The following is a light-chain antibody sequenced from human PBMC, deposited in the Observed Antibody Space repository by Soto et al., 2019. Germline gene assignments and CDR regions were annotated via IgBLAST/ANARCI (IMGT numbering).Light chain of an antibody. V-gene: IGLV2-14*01. CDR1: SSDVGGYNY. Sequence: QSALTQPASVSGSPGQSITISCTGTSSDVGGYNYVSRYQQHPGKAPKLMIYDVSNRPSGVSNRFSGSKSGNTASLTISGRQAEDEADYYCSSYTSSSTLYVFGTGTKLTVL. J-gene: IGLJ1*01. CDR2: DVS. CDR3: SSYTSSSTLYV.